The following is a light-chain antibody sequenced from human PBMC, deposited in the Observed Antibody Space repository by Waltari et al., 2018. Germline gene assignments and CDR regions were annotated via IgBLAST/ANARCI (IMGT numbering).Light chain of an antibody. CDR2: DAS. J-gene: IGKJ2*03. CDR3: QQYDRLPYS. CDR1: QSIRNNS. V-gene: IGKV3-20*01. Sequence: EIVLTQSPGTLSLSLGERATFSCRASQSIRNNSLAWYKKNPGQAPRLLIYDASTTASCVPDRVSGSRSETDFSLSISTLEPEDFSMYYCQQYDRLPYSFDQGTQLNLK.